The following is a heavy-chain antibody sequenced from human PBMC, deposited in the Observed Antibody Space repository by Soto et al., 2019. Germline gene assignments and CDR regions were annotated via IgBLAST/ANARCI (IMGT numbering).Heavy chain of an antibody. J-gene: IGHJ6*02. CDR2: ISGSGGST. CDR1: VFTFSSYA. D-gene: IGHD1-26*01. V-gene: IGHV3-23*01. CDR3: AIQEPTTHYYGMDV. Sequence: PGGSLRLSCAASVFTFSSYAMSWVRQAQGKGLEWVSAISGSGGSTYYADSVKGRFTISKDDSKHTLYLQMNSRRADDTAVYFCAIQEPTTHYYGMDVLDHGTTVTVS.